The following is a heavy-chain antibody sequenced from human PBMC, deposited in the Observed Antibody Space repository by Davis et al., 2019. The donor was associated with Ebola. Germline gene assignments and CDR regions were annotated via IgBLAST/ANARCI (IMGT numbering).Heavy chain of an antibody. CDR2: IWYDGSNK. D-gene: IGHD3-22*01. CDR3: ARLKYYYDSSGVGY. J-gene: IGHJ4*02. CDR1: GFTFSSYG. Sequence: GESLKISCAASGFTFSSYGMHWVRQAPGKGLEWVAVIWYDGSNKYYADSVKGRFTISRDNSKNTLYLQMNSLRAEDTAVYYCARLKYYYDSSGVGYWGQGTLVTVSS. V-gene: IGHV3-33*01.